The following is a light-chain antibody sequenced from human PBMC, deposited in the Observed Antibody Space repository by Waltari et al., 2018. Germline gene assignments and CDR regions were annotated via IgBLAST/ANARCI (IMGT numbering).Light chain of an antibody. CDR2: WAS. Sequence: DIVMTQSPDSLAVSLGERATINCKSSRGLLSSSNNKDFLIWYQQKPGRPPKVLFYWASARESGGPDRFSGSGSGTDFTLTSSSLQAEDVAVYYCQQYYGTPITFGQGTRLEIK. V-gene: IGKV4-1*01. CDR1: RGLLSSSNNKDF. J-gene: IGKJ5*01. CDR3: QQYYGTPIT.